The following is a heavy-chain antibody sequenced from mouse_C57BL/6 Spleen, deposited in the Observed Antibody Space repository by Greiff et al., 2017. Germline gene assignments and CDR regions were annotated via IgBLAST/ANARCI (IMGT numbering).Heavy chain of an antibody. J-gene: IGHJ1*03. CDR3: ARTGEGRWYFDV. V-gene: IGHV1-39*01. Sequence: EVQLQQSGPELVKPGASVKISCKASGYSFTDYNMNWVKQSNGKSLEWIGVINPNYGTTSYNPKFKGKATVTVDQSSSTAYMQLNGLASEDSAVYDGARTGEGRWYFDVWGTGTTVTVSS. CDR1: GYSFTDYN. CDR2: INPNYGTT.